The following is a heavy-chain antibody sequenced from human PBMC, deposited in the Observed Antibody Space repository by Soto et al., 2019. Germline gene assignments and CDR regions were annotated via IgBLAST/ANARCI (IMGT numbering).Heavy chain of an antibody. CDR2: ISGSGGST. J-gene: IGHJ3*02. Sequence: GWSLRLSCAASGFTFSSYAMSWVRQAPGKGLEWVSAISGSGGSTYYADSVKGRFTISRDNSKNTLYLQRNSLRAEDTAVYYCATWGQVIVVVYGAFDIWGQGTMVTVS. CDR3: ATWGQVIVVVYGAFDI. D-gene: IGHD3-22*01. CDR1: GFTFSSYA. V-gene: IGHV3-23*01.